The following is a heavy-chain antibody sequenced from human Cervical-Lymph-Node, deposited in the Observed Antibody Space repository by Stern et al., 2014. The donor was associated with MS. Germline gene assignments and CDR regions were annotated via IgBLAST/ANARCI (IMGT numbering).Heavy chain of an antibody. V-gene: IGHV3-11*01. CDR2: ISGSGTTT. CDR1: GFTFSDYY. Sequence: VQLVESGGGLVKPGRSLRLSCAASGFTFSDYYMSWIRQAPGKGLEWVSYISGSGTTTYYADSVKGRFTISEDNARNSLYLQMNSLRADDTAVYYCARALIAAGGALHYWGQGTLVTVSS. D-gene: IGHD6-13*01. CDR3: ARALIAAGGALHY. J-gene: IGHJ4*02.